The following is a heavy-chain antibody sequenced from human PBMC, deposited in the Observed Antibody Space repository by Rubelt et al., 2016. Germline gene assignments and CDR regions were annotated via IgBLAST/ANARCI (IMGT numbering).Heavy chain of an antibody. CDR1: GYTFTSYA. Sequence: QVQLVQSGSELKKPGASVKVSCKASGYTFTSYAMNWVRQAPGQGLEWMGWINAGHGNTKTSQNLQGRVTSTRDKSASTAYIELSSLTSEDKAVYYCARGEGYFHYWGQGTLVTVSS. V-gene: IGHV1-3*01. CDR2: INAGHGNT. CDR3: ARGEGYFHY. J-gene: IGHJ1*01.